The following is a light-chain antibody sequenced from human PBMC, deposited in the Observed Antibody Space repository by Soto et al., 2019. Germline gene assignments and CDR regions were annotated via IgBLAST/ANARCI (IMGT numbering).Light chain of an antibody. V-gene: IGLV4-69*01. CDR1: SGHSSYA. CDR2: LNSDGSH. J-gene: IGLJ2*01. Sequence: QLVLTQSPSASAYLGASVKLTCTLSSGHSSYAIAWHQQQPEKGPRYLMKLNSDGSHSKGDGIPDRFSGSSSGAERYLTISSLQSEDEADYYCQTWGTGIRVVFGGGTKLTVL. CDR3: QTWGTGIRVV.